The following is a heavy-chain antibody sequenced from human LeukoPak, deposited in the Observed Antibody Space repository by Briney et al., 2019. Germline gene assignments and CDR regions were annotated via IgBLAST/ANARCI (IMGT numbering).Heavy chain of an antibody. CDR3: AKTGGPVGDYFDY. CDR1: GFTVSSNY. D-gene: IGHD7-27*01. V-gene: IGHV3-30*02. CDR2: IRYDGSNK. Sequence: PGGSLRLSCAASGFTVSSNYMSWVRQAPGKGLEWVAFIRYDGSNKYYADSVKGRFTISRDNSKNTLYLQMNSLRAEDTAVYYCAKTGGPVGDYFDYWGQGTLVTVSS. J-gene: IGHJ4*02.